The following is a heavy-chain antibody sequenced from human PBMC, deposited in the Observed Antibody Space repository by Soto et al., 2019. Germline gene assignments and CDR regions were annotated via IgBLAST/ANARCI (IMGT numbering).Heavy chain of an antibody. CDR1: GGSISSSSYY. CDR3: ARHPTVTRDY. Sequence: QLQLQESGPGLVKPSETLSLTCTVSGGSISSSSYYWGWIRQPPGKGLEWIGSIYYSGSTYYNPSLKSRVTISVDTSKNQFSLKLSSVTAEDTAVYYCARHPTVTRDYWGQGTLVTVSS. CDR2: IYYSGST. D-gene: IGHD4-17*01. V-gene: IGHV4-39*01. J-gene: IGHJ4*02.